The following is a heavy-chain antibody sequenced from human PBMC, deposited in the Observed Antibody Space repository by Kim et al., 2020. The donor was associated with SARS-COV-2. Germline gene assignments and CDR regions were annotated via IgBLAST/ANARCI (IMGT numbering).Heavy chain of an antibody. Sequence: GGSLRLSCAASGFTFSSCAIHWVRQAPGKGLEWVAVISYDGSNKNYADSVKGRFTISRDNAKNTLYLQMNSLRAEDTALYYCAGDPSARLPGLAYSYF. D-gene: IGHD2-15*01. CDR2: ISYDGSNK. J-gene: IGHJ4*01. CDR1: GFTFSSCA. V-gene: IGHV3-30-3*01. CDR3: AGDPSARLPGLAYSYF.